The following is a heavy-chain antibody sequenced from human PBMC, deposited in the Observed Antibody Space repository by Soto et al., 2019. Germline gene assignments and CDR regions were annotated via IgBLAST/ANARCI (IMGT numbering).Heavy chain of an antibody. CDR3: ARPIAVVYNDAFDI. J-gene: IGHJ3*02. CDR1: GFTFSDYY. V-gene: IGHV3-11*06. CDR2: ISSSSSYT. D-gene: IGHD6-19*01. Sequence: GGSLRLSCAASGFTFSDYYMSWIRQAPGKGLEWVSYISSSSSYTNYADSVKGRFTISRDNAKNSLYLQMNSLRAEDTAVYYCARPIAVVYNDAFDIWGQGTMVTVSS.